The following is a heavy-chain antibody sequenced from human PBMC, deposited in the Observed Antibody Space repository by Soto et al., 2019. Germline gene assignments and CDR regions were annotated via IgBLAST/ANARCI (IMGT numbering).Heavy chain of an antibody. V-gene: IGHV4-39*01. CDR1: GGSISSSSYY. CDR2: IYYSGST. D-gene: IGHD6-6*01. J-gene: IGHJ5*02. CDR3: ALSASIVGEYQLPRRYIAARPPNWLDP. Sequence: PSETLSLTCTVSGGSISSSSYYWGWIRQPPGKGLEWIGSIYYSGSTYYNPSLKSRVTISVDTSKNQFSLKLSSVTAADTAVYYCALSASIVGEYQLPRRYIAARPPNWLDPWGQGTLDTVSS.